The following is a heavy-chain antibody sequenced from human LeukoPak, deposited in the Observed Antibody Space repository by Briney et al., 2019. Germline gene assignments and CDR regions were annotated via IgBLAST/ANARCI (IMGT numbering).Heavy chain of an antibody. J-gene: IGHJ4*02. CDR2: INHSGST. CDR3: ARGPTYYYDSSGYYDC. D-gene: IGHD3-22*01. CDR1: GGSFSGYY. V-gene: IGHV4-34*01. Sequence: PSETLSLTCAVYGGSFSGYYWSWIRQPPGKGLEWIGEINHSGSTNYNPSLKSRVTISVDTSKNQFSLKLSSVTAADTAVYYCARGPTYYYDSSGYYDCWGQGTLVTVSS.